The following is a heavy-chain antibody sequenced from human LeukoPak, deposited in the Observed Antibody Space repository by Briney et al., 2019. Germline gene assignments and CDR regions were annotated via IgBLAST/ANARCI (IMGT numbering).Heavy chain of an antibody. D-gene: IGHD3-22*01. V-gene: IGHV4-59*01. CDR3: ARNYYDSSVTGAFDI. CDR2: IYYSGST. CDR1: GGSISSYY. J-gene: IGHJ3*02. Sequence: PSETLSLTCTVSGGSISSYYWSWIRQPPGKGLEWIGYIYYSGSTNYNPSLKSRVTISVDTSKNQFSLKLSSVTAADTAVYYCARNYYDSSVTGAFDIWGQGTMVTVSS.